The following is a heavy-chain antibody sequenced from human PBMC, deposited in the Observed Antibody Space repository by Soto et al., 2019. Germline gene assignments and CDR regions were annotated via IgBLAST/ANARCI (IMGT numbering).Heavy chain of an antibody. CDR1: GYTFTGYY. Sequence: ASVKVSCKASGYTFTGYYMHWVRQAPGQGLEWMGWINPNSGGTNYAQKFQGWVTMTRDTSISTAYMELSRLRSDDTAVYYCARLSYDFWSGYYTGHFDYWGQGTLVTV. D-gene: IGHD3-3*01. V-gene: IGHV1-2*04. J-gene: IGHJ4*02. CDR3: ARLSYDFWSGYYTGHFDY. CDR2: INPNSGGT.